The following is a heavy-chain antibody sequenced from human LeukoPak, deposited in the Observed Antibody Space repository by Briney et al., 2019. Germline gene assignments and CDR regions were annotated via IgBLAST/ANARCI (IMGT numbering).Heavy chain of an antibody. CDR3: ARAHYYDSSGPYYYGMDV. CDR1: GGSISSYY. J-gene: IGHJ6*02. D-gene: IGHD3-22*01. Sequence: SETLSLTCTVSGGSISSYYWSWLRQPPGKGLEWIGYIYYSGSTNYNPSLKSRVTISVDTSKNQFSLKLSSVTAADTAVYYCARAHYYDSSGPYYYGMDVWGQGTTVTVSS. V-gene: IGHV4-59*01. CDR2: IYYSGST.